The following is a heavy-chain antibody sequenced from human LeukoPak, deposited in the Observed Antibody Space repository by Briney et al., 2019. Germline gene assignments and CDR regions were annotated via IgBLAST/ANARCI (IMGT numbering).Heavy chain of an antibody. CDR2: IYISGSS. V-gene: IGHV4-4*07. CDR3: ARIVSVHAFDI. D-gene: IGHD2-15*01. CDR1: GGSISTHY. Sequence: SETLSLTCTLSGGSISTHYWSWIRQPAGKGLEWIGRIYISGSSSYNPSLKSRVTMSVDASKNQFSLQLSSVTAADTAVYYCARIVSVHAFDIWGQGTMVTVSS. J-gene: IGHJ3*02.